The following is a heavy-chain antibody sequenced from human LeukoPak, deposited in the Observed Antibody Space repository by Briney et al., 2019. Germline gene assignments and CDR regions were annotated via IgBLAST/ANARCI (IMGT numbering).Heavy chain of an antibody. CDR1: GGSISSGGYY. J-gene: IGHJ6*03. CDR2: IYYSGST. Sequence: PSQTLSLTCTVSGGSISSGGYYWSWLRQHPGKGLEWIGYIYYSGSTYYNPSLKSRVTISVDTSKNQFSLKLTSVTAADTAVYYCARENWGMVRGVMDVWGKGTTATVSS. V-gene: IGHV4-31*03. D-gene: IGHD3-10*01. CDR3: ARENWGMVRGVMDV.